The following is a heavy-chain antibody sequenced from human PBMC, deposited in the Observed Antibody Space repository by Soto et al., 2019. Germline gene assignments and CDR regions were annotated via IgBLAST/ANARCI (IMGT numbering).Heavy chain of an antibody. CDR3: ARGYSYTQPVFDY. CDR2: IYSSGST. Sequence: GGSLRLSCAASGFTFTSYDMTWVRQAPGKGLEWVSFIYSSGSTYYADSVKGRFTISRDNFKNTLYLQMNSLRAEDTAVYYCARGYSYTQPVFDYWGLGTLVTVSS. CDR1: GFTFTSYD. V-gene: IGHV3-53*01. J-gene: IGHJ4*02. D-gene: IGHD5-18*01.